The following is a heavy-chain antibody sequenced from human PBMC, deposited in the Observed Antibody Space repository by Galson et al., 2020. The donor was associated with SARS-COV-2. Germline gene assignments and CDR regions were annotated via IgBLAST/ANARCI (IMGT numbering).Heavy chain of an antibody. V-gene: IGHV3-23*01. D-gene: IGHD5-12*01. CDR1: GFNFNTYA. CDR2: VSATGATI. J-gene: IGHJ4*02. Sequence: PCAASGFNFNTYAMSWVRQAPGKRLEWVSGVSATGATIYNAVSVKGRFTSSRDSSKNTLYLQMTSLKVEDTAVYYCAKDRGKDGYNSYLLDSWGQGTLVTVAS. CDR3: AKDRGKDGYNSYLLDS.